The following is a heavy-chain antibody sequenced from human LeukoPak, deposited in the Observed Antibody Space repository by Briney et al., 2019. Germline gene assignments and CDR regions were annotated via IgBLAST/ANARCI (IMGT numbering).Heavy chain of an antibody. CDR1: GGSISSGSYY. CDR2: IYTSGST. D-gene: IGHD3-22*01. CDR3: ARGQRYYYDSSGYNWFDP. V-gene: IGHV4-61*02. J-gene: IGHJ5*02. Sequence: SETLSLTCTVSGGSISSGSYYWSWIRQPAGKGLEWIGRIYTSGSTNYNPSLKSRVTRSVDTSKNQFSLKLSSVTAADTAVYYCARGQRYYYDSSGYNWFDPWGQGTLVTVSS.